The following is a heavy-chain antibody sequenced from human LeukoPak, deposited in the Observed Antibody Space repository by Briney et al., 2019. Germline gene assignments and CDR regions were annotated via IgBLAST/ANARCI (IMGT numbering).Heavy chain of an antibody. D-gene: IGHD2-2*01. CDR3: ARGKPSHSFDY. Sequence: PSETLSLTCAVYGGSFSGYYWSWIRQPPGKGLEWIGEINHSGSTNYNPSLKSRVTISVDTSKNQFSLKLSSVTAADTAVYYCARGKPSHSFDYWGQGTLVTVSS. CDR1: GGSFSGYY. CDR2: INHSGST. V-gene: IGHV4-34*01. J-gene: IGHJ4*02.